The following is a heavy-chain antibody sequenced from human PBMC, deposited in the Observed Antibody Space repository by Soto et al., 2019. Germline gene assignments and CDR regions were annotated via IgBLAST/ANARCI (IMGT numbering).Heavy chain of an antibody. Sequence: QVQLQESGPGLVKPSQTLSLTCTVSGGSISSGCYYWSWIRQHPGKGLEWIGYIYYSGSTYYNPYLKIRDTIALDTSKNQFSLKLSSVTAADTAVYYCARGPRTCGTGPCDYYGMDVWGQLTTVTVSS. J-gene: IGHJ6*02. CDR2: IYYSGST. V-gene: IGHV4-31*03. CDR3: ARGPRTCGTGPCDYYGMDV. CDR1: GGSISSGCYY. D-gene: IGHD1-1*01.